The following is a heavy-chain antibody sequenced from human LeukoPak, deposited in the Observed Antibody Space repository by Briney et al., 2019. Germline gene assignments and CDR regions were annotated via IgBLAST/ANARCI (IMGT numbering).Heavy chain of an antibody. D-gene: IGHD1-26*01. CDR1: GGSISSSSYY. CDR2: ISSSGST. J-gene: IGHJ4*02. V-gene: IGHV4-39*01. CDR3: ARSLERDGTYGYYFDY. Sequence: SETLSLTCTVSGGSISSSSYYWGWIRQPPGKGLEWIGSISSSGSTRYNPSLKSRVTISVDTSNNQFSLRLSSVTAADTAVYYCARSLERDGTYGYYFDYWGREPWSPSPQ.